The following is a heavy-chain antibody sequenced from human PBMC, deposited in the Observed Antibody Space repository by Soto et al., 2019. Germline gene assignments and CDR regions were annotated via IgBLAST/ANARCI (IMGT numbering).Heavy chain of an antibody. D-gene: IGHD5-12*01. Sequence: QVQLVQSGAEVKKPGSSVNVSCKASGGTFSSFGFNWVRQAPGQGLEWMGGIIPLFGTANYAEKFQGSVTISADEGTRTASMELIGLRSEDTAIYYCARDRSMDGYNSRSFDYWGQGTLVTVS. V-gene: IGHV1-69*01. CDR1: GGTFSSFG. CDR2: IIPLFGTA. J-gene: IGHJ4*02. CDR3: ARDRSMDGYNSRSFDY.